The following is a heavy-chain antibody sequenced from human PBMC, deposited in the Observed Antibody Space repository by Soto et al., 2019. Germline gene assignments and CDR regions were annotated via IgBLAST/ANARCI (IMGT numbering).Heavy chain of an antibody. J-gene: IGHJ4*02. CDR2: ISGTGATV. V-gene: IGHV3-48*02. CDR1: GFSFSSYT. Sequence: PGGSLRLSCAASGFSFSSYTMNWVRQAPGKGPEWVSYISGTGATVYYADSVKGRFTASRDNAKNSLYLQMNSLRDEDTALYYCAREGPAPPYYFYDYWGQGTLVTVSS. CDR3: AREGPAPPYYFYDY. D-gene: IGHD3-10*01.